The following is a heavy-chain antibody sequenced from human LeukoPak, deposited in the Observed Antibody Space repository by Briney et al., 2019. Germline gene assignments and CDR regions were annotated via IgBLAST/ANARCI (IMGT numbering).Heavy chain of an antibody. J-gene: IGHJ4*02. CDR3: ARGEDSSGYHDY. CDR1: GGSFSGYY. CDR2: INHSGST. D-gene: IGHD3-22*01. V-gene: IGHV4-34*01. Sequence: PSETLSLTCAVYGGSFSGYYWSWIRQPPGKGPEWIGEINHSGSTNYNPSLKSRVTISVDTSKNQFSLKLSSVTAADTAVYYCARGEDSSGYHDYWGQGTLVTVSS.